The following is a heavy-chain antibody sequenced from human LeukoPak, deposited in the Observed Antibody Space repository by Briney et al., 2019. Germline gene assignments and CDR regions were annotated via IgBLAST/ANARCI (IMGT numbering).Heavy chain of an antibody. CDR2: IYRSGTT. Sequence: SETLSLTCTVSAYSISDGWVWGMIRQPPGKGLDWIGSIYRSGTTYYNPSLKSRVTMSVDTSNNQFSLKLTSVTAADTAMYYCSRLSHVAGAPKVSWFDPWGQGTLVTVSS. J-gene: IGHJ5*02. CDR3: SRLSHVAGAPKVSWFDP. D-gene: IGHD1-26*01. CDR1: AYSISDGWV. V-gene: IGHV4-38-2*02.